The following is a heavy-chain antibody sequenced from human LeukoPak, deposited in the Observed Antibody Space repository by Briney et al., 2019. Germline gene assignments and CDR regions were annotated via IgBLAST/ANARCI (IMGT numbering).Heavy chain of an antibody. CDR1: GFTFSSYG. J-gene: IGHJ4*02. V-gene: IGHV3-23*01. Sequence: GGSLRLSCAASGFTFSSYGMSWVRQAPGKGLEWVSAISGSGGSTYYADSVKGRFTISRDNSKNTLYLQMNSLRAEDTAVYYCARGDTGYSSSWYLVDYWGQGTLVTVSS. CDR2: ISGSGGST. CDR3: ARGDTGYSSSWYLVDY. D-gene: IGHD6-13*01.